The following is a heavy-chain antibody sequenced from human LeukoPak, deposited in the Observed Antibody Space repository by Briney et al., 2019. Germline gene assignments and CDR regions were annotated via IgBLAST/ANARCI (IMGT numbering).Heavy chain of an antibody. CDR1: GFTFSDYY. D-gene: IGHD3-10*01. CDR3: ARGYGSGSYQGMIYYYYYYYMDV. Sequence: PGGSLRLSCAASGFTFSDYYMSWIRQAPGKGLEWVSYISSSSSTIYYADSVKGRFTISRDNAKNSLYLQMNSLRAEDTAVYYCARGYGSGSYQGMIYYYYYYYMDVWGKGTTVTVSS. CDR2: ISSSSSTI. V-gene: IGHV3-11*01. J-gene: IGHJ6*03.